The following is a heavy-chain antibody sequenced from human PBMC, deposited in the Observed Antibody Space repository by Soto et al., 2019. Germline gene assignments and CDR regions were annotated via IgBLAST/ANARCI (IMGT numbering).Heavy chain of an antibody. CDR3: ARRERYYGSPGWFDP. CDR1: GASINNFAYY. J-gene: IGHJ5*01. CDR2: VYYNENT. V-gene: IGHV4-39*01. Sequence: KPSETLSLTCSVSGASINNFAYYWGWIRQPPGKGLEWIGTVYYNENTYYNPSLKSRVAISVDTAKNQFSLNLRSVTAADTAIYLRARRERYYGSPGWFDPWGQGTLVTVSS. D-gene: IGHD3-10*01.